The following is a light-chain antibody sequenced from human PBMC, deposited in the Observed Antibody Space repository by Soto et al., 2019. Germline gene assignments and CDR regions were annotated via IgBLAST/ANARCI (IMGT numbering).Light chain of an antibody. Sequence: DIQMTQSPSTLSASVGDRVTITCRASQSVSTWLAWYQQKPGKAPNLLIYKASNLESGVPSRFSGSGSGTEFTLPISNLQPDDFATYYCQQYTSYSWTFGQGTKVEVK. CDR1: QSVSTW. CDR3: QQYTSYSWT. J-gene: IGKJ1*01. CDR2: KAS. V-gene: IGKV1-5*03.